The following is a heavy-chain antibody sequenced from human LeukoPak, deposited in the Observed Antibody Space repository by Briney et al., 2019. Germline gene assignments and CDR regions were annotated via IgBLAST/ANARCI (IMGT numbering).Heavy chain of an antibody. D-gene: IGHD1-26*01. V-gene: IGHV3-21*01. CDR2: ISSGSGYI. Sequence: GGSLRRSCAASGFTFSSYSMNWVRQAPGKGLEWVSSISSGSGYIYYADSLKGRFTSSRDNAKSSLYLQMNSLRAEDTAVYYCARGHSGSYQRNDAFDIWGQGTMVTVST. CDR1: GFTFSSYS. CDR3: ARGHSGSYQRNDAFDI. J-gene: IGHJ3*02.